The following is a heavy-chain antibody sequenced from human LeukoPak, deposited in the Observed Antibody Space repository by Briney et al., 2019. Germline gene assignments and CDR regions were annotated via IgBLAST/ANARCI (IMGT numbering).Heavy chain of an antibody. CDR2: INHSGST. V-gene: IGHV4-34*01. CDR3: ARGGVRITIFGVVISPYYFDY. CDR1: GGSFSGYY. D-gene: IGHD3-3*01. Sequence: PSETLSLTCAVYGGSFSGYYWSWIRQPPGKGLEWIGEINHSGSTNYNPSLKSRVTISVDTSKNQFSLKLSSVTAAGTAVYYCARGGVRITIFGVVISPYYFDYWGQGTLVTVSS. J-gene: IGHJ4*02.